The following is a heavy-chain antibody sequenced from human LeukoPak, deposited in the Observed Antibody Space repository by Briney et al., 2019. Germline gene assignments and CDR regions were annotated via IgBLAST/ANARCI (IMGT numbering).Heavy chain of an antibody. V-gene: IGHV4-39*01. CDR1: GGSISSSSYY. Sequence: PSETLSLTCTVSGGSISSSSYYWGWIRQPPGKGLEWIGSIYYSGSTYYNPSLKSRVTISVDTSKNQFSLKLSSVTAADTAVYYCARAERDYYYYYMDVWGKGTTVTVSS. CDR2: IYYSGST. J-gene: IGHJ6*03. CDR3: ARAERDYYYYYMDV.